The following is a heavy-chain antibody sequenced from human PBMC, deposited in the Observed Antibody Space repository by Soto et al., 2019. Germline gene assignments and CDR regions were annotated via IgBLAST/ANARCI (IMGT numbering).Heavy chain of an antibody. CDR3: VALSSYYYYYMDV. CDR2: ISSSSSTI. Sequence: EVQLVESGGGLVQPGGSLRLSCAASGFTFSSYSMNWVRQAPGKGLEWVSYISSSSSTIYYADSVKGRFNISRDNAKNSLYLQMNRLRAEDTAVYYCVALSSYYYYYMDVWGKGTTVTVSS. CDR1: GFTFSSYS. J-gene: IGHJ6*03. D-gene: IGHD2-15*01. V-gene: IGHV3-48*01.